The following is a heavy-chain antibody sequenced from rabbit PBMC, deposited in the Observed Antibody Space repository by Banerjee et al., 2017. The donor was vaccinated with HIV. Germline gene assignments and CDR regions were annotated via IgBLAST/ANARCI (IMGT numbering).Heavy chain of an antibody. V-gene: IGHV1S45*01. CDR3: ARSFNL. CDR1: GFSFSYSYW. CDR2: IYTGDGSP. J-gene: IGHJ4*01. Sequence: LTCTASGFSFSYSYWICWVRQAPGKGLEWIGCIYTGDGSPYYASWAKGRFTISKASSTTVTLQMTSLTAADTATYFCARSFNLWGPGTLVTVS.